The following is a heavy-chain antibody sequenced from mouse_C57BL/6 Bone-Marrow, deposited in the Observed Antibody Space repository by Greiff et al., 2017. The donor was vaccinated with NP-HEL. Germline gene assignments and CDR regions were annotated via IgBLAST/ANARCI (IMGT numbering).Heavy chain of an antibody. D-gene: IGHD1-1*02. CDR2: IDPETGGT. V-gene: IGHV1-15*01. CDR1: GYTFTDYE. J-gene: IGHJ2*01. Sequence: VQLQESGAELVRPGASVTLSCKASGYTFTDYEMHWVKQTPVHGLEWIGAIDPETGGTAYNQKFKGKAILTADKSSSTAYMELRSLTSEDSAVYYCTKYYALDYWGQGTTLTVSS. CDR3: TKYYALDY.